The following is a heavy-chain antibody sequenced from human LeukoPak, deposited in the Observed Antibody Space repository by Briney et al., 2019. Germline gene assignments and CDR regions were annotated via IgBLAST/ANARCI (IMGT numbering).Heavy chain of an antibody. D-gene: IGHD6-19*01. J-gene: IGHJ3*02. CDR2: LYSGGLT. CDR3: ASGGYSSGWYGSFDI. Sequence: SETLSLTCTVSGASISSSDYYWGWIRQPPGKGLEWIGSLYSGGLTYYNPSLKSRVTISVDTSKNQFSLKVTSVTAADTAVYSCASGGYSSGWYGSFDILGQWTVVTVSS. V-gene: IGHV4-39*01. CDR1: GASISSSDYY.